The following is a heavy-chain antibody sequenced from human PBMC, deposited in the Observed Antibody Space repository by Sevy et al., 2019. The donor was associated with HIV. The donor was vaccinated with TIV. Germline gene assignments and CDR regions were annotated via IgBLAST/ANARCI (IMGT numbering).Heavy chain of an antibody. CDR3: AIAYSSSWTCYYFDY. CDR1: GGSVSSGSYY. CDR2: IYQSGST. D-gene: IGHD6-13*01. Sequence: SETLSLTCTVSGGSVSSGSYYWSWIRQPPGKGLEWIGYIYQSGSTKYNPSLKSRVTLSVDTSKNQFSLKLSSVTAADTAVYYCAIAYSSSWTCYYFDYWGQGTLVTVSS. V-gene: IGHV4-61*01. J-gene: IGHJ4*02.